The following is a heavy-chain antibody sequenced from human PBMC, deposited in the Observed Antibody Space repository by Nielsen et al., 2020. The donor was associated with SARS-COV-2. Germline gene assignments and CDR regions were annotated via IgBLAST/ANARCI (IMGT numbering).Heavy chain of an antibody. CDR3: ARGSISMVRGVIQNYYYYYGMDV. J-gene: IGHJ6*02. CDR2: IDHSGST. Sequence: WIRQPPGKGLEWIGEIDHSGSTSYNPSLKSRVTISVDTSKNQFSLKLSSVTAADTAVYYCARGSISMVRGVIQNYYYYYGMDVWGQGTTVTVSS. V-gene: IGHV4-34*01. D-gene: IGHD3-10*01.